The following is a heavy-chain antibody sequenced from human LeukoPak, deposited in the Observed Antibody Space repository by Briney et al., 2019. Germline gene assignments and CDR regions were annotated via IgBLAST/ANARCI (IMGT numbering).Heavy chain of an antibody. Sequence: GGSLRLSCAASGFSFSSYTMNWVRQAPGKGLEWVSSISSRSTYIYYADSLKGRFTISRDNAKNSLYLQMNSLRAEDTAVYYCARDLMGIAYRGAFYYWGQGTLVTVSS. CDR2: ISSRSTYI. CDR3: ARDLMGIAYRGAFYY. D-gene: IGHD6-13*01. J-gene: IGHJ4*02. V-gene: IGHV3-21*04. CDR1: GFSFSSYT.